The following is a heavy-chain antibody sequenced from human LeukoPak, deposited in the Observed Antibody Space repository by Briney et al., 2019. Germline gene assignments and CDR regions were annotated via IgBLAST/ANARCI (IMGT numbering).Heavy chain of an antibody. Sequence: PGGSLRLSCVASGFPFADYSLHWVRQAPGKGLEWVALMSFDGSFENFADSVKGRFTISRDTARNTFHLHMGSLGVEDSAVYYCARVGETGTVTMELDLWGQGALVTVSS. V-gene: IGHV3-30*04. D-gene: IGHD1-7*01. CDR3: ARVGETGTVTMELDL. CDR2: MSFDGSFE. CDR1: GFPFADYS. J-gene: IGHJ1*01.